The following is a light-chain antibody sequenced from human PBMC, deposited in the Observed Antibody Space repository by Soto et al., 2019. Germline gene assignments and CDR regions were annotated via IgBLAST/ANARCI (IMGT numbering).Light chain of an antibody. Sequence: DIVMTQSPDSLAVSLCERATINCKSSQSVLYSSNNKNYLVWYQQKPGQPPKLLIYWASTRESGVPDRFSGSGSGTDFTLTISSLQAEDVAVYYCQQYYSTPLTFGGGTKVDIK. J-gene: IGKJ4*01. CDR2: WAS. CDR1: QSVLYSSNNKNY. CDR3: QQYYSTPLT. V-gene: IGKV4-1*01.